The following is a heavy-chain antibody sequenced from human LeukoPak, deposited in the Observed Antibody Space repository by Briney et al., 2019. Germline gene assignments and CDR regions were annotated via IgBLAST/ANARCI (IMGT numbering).Heavy chain of an antibody. CDR1: GGSFSGYY. D-gene: IGHD6-6*01. V-gene: IGHV4-34*01. Sequence: SETLSLTCAVYGGSFSGYYWSWIRQPPGKGLEWIGEINHSGSTNYNPSLKSRVTISVDTSKNQFSLKLSSVTAADTAVYYCARLSSSSAQRPKYYYYYMDVWGKGTTVTVSS. J-gene: IGHJ6*03. CDR3: ARLSSSSAQRPKYYYYYMDV. CDR2: INHSGST.